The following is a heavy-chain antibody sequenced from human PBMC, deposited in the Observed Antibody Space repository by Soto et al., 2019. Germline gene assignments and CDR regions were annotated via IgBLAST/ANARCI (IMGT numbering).Heavy chain of an antibody. Sequence: NVSCKASGYMFTNYYLHWVRQAPGQGLEWMGMISPSGGSTNYAQNFRGRVTLTRDTSTTTIYMEMNSLRFEDSAIYYCARAGRSWRYFFDSWGRGTLVTVSS. J-gene: IGHJ4*02. V-gene: IGHV1-46*01. CDR2: ISPSGGST. CDR3: ARAGRSWRYFFDS. D-gene: IGHD6-13*01. CDR1: GYMFTNYY.